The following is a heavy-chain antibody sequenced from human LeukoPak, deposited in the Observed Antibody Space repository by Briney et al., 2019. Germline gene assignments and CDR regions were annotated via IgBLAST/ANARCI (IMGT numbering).Heavy chain of an antibody. D-gene: IGHD1-26*01. V-gene: IGHV4-39*02. CDR1: GASVSSGAYY. CDR2: IYYSGIT. CDR3: AREGPTTRKCDF. J-gene: IGHJ4*02. Sequence: PSETLSLTCTVSGASVSSGAYYWGWIRQPPGKGLEWIGTIYYSGITYYNPSLKSRLTISVDTSKNQFSLRLRSVTAADTAVYYCAREGPTTRKCDFWGQGTLVTVSS.